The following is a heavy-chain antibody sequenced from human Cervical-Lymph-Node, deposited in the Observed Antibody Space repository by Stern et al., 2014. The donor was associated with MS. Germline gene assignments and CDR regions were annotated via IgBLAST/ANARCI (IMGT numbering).Heavy chain of an antibody. Sequence: VQLVQSGGAVVQPGGSLRLSCAASGFTFSSYGMHWVRQAPGKGLEWVTGISYDGNHKYYAASVKGRFTISRDNSKNTLHLQMNSVTPDDTAIYYCARDYEDTSMLFDHWGQGTLVTVSS. J-gene: IGHJ4*02. D-gene: IGHD2-8*01. CDR2: ISYDGNHK. CDR3: ARDYEDTSMLFDH. V-gene: IGHV3-30*03. CDR1: GFTFSSYG.